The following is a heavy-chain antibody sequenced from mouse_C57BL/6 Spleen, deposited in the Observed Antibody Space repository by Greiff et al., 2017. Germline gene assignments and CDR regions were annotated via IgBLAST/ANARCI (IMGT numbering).Heavy chain of an antibody. Sequence: VQLQQPGAELVRPGSSVKLSCKASGYTFTSYWMDWVKQRPGQGLEWIGNIYPSDSETHYNQKFKDKATLTVDKSSSTAYMQLSSLTSEDSAVYYCARSDYGSPDYWGQGTTLTVSS. CDR3: ARSDYGSPDY. CDR2: IYPSDSET. J-gene: IGHJ2*01. V-gene: IGHV1-61*01. CDR1: GYTFTSYW. D-gene: IGHD1-1*01.